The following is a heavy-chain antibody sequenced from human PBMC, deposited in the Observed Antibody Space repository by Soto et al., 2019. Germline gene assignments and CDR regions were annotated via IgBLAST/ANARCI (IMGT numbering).Heavy chain of an antibody. D-gene: IGHD6-6*01. J-gene: IGHJ5*02. Sequence: GASVKVSCKASGYTFTSYGISWVRQAPGQGLEWMGWISAYNGNTNYAQKLQGRVTMTTDTSTSTAYMELRSLRSDDTAVYYCARAPYSSSSDWFDPWGQGTLVTVSS. CDR1: GYTFTSYG. V-gene: IGHV1-18*04. CDR2: ISAYNGNT. CDR3: ARAPYSSSSDWFDP.